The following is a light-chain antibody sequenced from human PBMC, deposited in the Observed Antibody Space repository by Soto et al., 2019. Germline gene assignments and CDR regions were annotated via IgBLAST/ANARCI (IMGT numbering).Light chain of an antibody. CDR3: QQRHMWPIT. V-gene: IGKV3-11*01. J-gene: IGKJ5*01. Sequence: EVVLTQSPVTLSLSPGERATLSCRASQSFRGLLAWYQQKPGQAPRLLIYDAYTRATGIPPRFSGSGSGTDFTLTISSLEPEDSAVYYCQQRHMWPITFGHGTRLEIK. CDR1: QSFRGL. CDR2: DAY.